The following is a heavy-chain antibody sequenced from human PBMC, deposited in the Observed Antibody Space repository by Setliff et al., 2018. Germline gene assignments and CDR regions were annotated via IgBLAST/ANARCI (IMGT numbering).Heavy chain of an antibody. D-gene: IGHD3-22*01. CDR3: ARDYYYDSSGYRVSAFDI. Sequence: GGSLRLSCAASGFTFSSYGMHWVRQAPGKGLEWVAFIRYDGATTSYADSVKGRFTISRDNAKNSLYLQMNSLRAEDTALYYCARDYYYDSSGYRVSAFDIWGHGTMVTVSS. CDR2: IRYDGATT. J-gene: IGHJ3*02. CDR1: GFTFSSYG. V-gene: IGHV3-30*02.